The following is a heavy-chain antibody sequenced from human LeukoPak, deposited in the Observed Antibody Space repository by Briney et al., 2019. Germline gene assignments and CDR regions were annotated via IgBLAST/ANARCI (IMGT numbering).Heavy chain of an antibody. D-gene: IGHD3-10*01. J-gene: IGHJ4*02. V-gene: IGHV4-59*01. CDR1: GGSISTYY. CDR2: IFYTGNT. Sequence: SETLSLTCTVSGGSISTYYRSWIRQPPGKGLEWIGYIFYTGNTNYNPSLESRVTISVDTSKNQFSLRLSSVIAADTAVYYCARIFRGAYFDYWGQGTLVTVSS. CDR3: ARIFRGAYFDY.